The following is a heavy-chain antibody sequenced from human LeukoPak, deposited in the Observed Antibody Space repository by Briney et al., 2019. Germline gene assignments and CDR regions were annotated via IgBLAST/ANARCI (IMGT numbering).Heavy chain of an antibody. CDR3: AKDFRIAAAGTATDYFDY. CDR2: MSYDGSNK. V-gene: IGHV3-30*18. Sequence: GRSLRLSCAASGFTFSTYGVHWVRQAPGKGLEWVAMMSYDGSNKYYADSVKGRFTISRDNSKNTLYLQTNSLRAEDTAVYYCAKDFRIAAAGTATDYFDYWGQGTLVTVSS. CDR1: GFTFSTYG. J-gene: IGHJ4*02. D-gene: IGHD6-13*01.